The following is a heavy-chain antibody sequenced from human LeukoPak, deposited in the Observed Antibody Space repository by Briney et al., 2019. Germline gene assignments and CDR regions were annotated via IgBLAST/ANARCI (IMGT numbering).Heavy chain of an antibody. CDR2: ISSSSSTI. CDR3: ARDGYGYRWSYFDY. CDR1: GFTFSSYS. V-gene: IGHV3-48*01. Sequence: EPGGSLRLSCAASGFTFSSYSMNWVRQAPGKGLEWVSYISSSSSTIYYADSVKGRFTISRDNAKNSLYLQMNSLRAEDTAVYYCARDGYGYRWSYFDYWGQGTLVTVSS. D-gene: IGHD6-13*01. J-gene: IGHJ4*03.